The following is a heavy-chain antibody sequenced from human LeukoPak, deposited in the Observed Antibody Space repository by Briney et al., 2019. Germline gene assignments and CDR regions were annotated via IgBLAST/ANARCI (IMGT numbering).Heavy chain of an antibody. Sequence: GVSLRLSCAASGFTVSSNYMSWVRQAPGKGLEWVSVIYSGGSTYYADSVKGRFTISRDNSRNTLYLQMNSLRAEDTAVYYCARDIAAAGTFDYWGQGTLVTVSS. CDR3: ARDIAAAGTFDY. CDR2: IYSGGST. D-gene: IGHD6-13*01. J-gene: IGHJ4*02. V-gene: IGHV3-53*01. CDR1: GFTVSSNY.